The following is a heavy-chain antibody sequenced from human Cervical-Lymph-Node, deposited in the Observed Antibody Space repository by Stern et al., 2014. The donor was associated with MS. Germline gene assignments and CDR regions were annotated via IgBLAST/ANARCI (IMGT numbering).Heavy chain of an antibody. D-gene: IGHD6-13*01. CDR3: ATSIAAAGLSYYYHGMDV. Sequence: QMQLVQSGAEVKKPGSSVKVSCKASGGTFSSYAISWVRQAPGQGLEWMGGIIPIFGTANYAQKFQGRVTITADESTSTAYMELSSLRSEDTAVYYCATSIAAAGLSYYYHGMDVWGQGTTVTVSS. J-gene: IGHJ6*02. CDR1: GGTFSSYA. V-gene: IGHV1-69*01. CDR2: IIPIFGTA.